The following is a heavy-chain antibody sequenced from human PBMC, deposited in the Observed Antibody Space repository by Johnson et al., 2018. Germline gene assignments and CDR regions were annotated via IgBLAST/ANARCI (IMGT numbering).Heavy chain of an antibody. CDR3: AKDWEVAAVDTGGYFHH. D-gene: IGHD6-13*01. Sequence: QVQLVESGGGVVQXGRSXRLXCAASGFTFSAYGMHWVRQAPGKGLEWVAVISYDGSNKYYADSVKGRFTISRDNSKNTLYLQMNSLRAEDTAVYYWAKDWEVAAVDTGGYFHHWGQGTLVTVSS. J-gene: IGHJ1*01. V-gene: IGHV3-30*18. CDR1: GFTFSAYG. CDR2: ISYDGSNK.